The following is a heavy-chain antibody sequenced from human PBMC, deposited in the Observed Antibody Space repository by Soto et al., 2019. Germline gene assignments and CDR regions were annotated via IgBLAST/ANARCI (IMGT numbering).Heavy chain of an antibody. CDR3: ARDVAAADY. CDR2: INAGNGNT. J-gene: IGHJ4*02. D-gene: IGHD6-13*01. CDR1: GYTFTSYA. Sequence: ASVKGACKASGYTFTSYAMHWVRQAPGQRLEWMGWINAGNGNTKHSQKLQGRVTITTDTSASTAYMELSSLSSEDTAVYYCARDVAAADYWGQGTLVTVSS. V-gene: IGHV1-3*01.